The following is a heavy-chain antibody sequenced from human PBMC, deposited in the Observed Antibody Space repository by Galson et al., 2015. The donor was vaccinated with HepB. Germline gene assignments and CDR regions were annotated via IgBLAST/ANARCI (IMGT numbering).Heavy chain of an antibody. CDR2: IKQDGSEK. Sequence: SLRLSCAASGFTFSSYWMSWVRQAPGKGLEWVANIKQDGSEKYYVDSVKGRFTISRDNAKNSLYLQMNSLRAEDTAVYYCARDWSQILLWFGELPEKFDYWGQGTLVTVSS. CDR1: GFTFSSYW. J-gene: IGHJ4*02. D-gene: IGHD3-10*01. CDR3: ARDWSQILLWFGELPEKFDY. V-gene: IGHV3-7*03.